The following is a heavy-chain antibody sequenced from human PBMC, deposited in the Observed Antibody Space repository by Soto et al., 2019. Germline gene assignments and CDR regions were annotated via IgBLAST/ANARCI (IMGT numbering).Heavy chain of an antibody. D-gene: IGHD1-26*01. CDR2: IKYSGTT. J-gene: IGHJ3*02. CDR1: GGSICRSSSH. CDR3: ARHGITGSYYDAFDI. Sequence: SERLSLPCTVSGGSICRSSSHRSCLRPPPGKGLEWIASIKYSGTTFYNPSLKSRVTLSVDTSKNQFSLKLSSVTAAETAVYYCARHGITGSYYDAFDIWGQGTMVS. V-gene: IGHV4-39*01.